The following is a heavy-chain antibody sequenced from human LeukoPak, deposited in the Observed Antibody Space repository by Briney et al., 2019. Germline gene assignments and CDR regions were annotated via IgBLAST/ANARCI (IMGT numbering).Heavy chain of an antibody. CDR2: IYDSGST. J-gene: IGHJ4*02. CDR1: GASIRSGDYY. Sequence: NPSQTLSLTCTVSGASIRSGDYYWSWIRQPPGKGLEWIGYIYDSGSTYYNPSLKSRITISVDTSENRFSLKLSSVTAADTAVYYCTATTAIAAAADYWGQGTLVTVSS. V-gene: IGHV4-30-4*03. D-gene: IGHD6-13*01. CDR3: TATTAIAAAADY.